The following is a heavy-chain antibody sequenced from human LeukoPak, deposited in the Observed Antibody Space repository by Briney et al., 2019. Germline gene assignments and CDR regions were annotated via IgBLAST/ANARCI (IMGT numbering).Heavy chain of an antibody. CDR1: GFTFSSYA. D-gene: IGHD2-21*01. Sequence: GGSLRLSCAASGFTFSSYAMSWVRQAPGKGLEWVSAISGSGGSTYYADSVKGRFTISRDNSKNTLYLQMNSLRAEDTAVYYCATDCAYCGGDAQGYFDYWGQGTLVTVSS. J-gene: IGHJ4*02. CDR2: ISGSGGST. V-gene: IGHV3-23*01. CDR3: ATDCAYCGGDAQGYFDY.